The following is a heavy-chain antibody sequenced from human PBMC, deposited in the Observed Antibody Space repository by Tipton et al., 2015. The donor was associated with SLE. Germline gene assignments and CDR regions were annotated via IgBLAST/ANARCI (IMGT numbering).Heavy chain of an antibody. CDR1: GGSFSGYY. J-gene: IGHJ6*02. CDR2: INHSGST. D-gene: IGHD6-13*01. CDR3: ARHSEAAAAGMDV. V-gene: IGHV4-34*01. Sequence: TLSLTCAVYGGSFSGYYWSWIRQPPGKGLEWIGEINHSGSTNYNPSLKSRVTISVDTSKNQFSLKLSSVTAADTAVYYCARHSEAAAAGMDVWGQGTTVTVSS.